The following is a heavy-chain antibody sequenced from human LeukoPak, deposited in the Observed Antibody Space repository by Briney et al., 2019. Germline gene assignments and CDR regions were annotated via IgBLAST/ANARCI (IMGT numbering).Heavy chain of an antibody. J-gene: IGHJ4*02. CDR2: ISNHDGNT. CDR3: TRGVALATVYYFDF. V-gene: IGHV1-18*04. D-gene: IGHD3-10*01. Sequence: ASVKVSCKTSGFTFSGYGIASVRQAPGHAPEWMGWISNHDGNTKYAQKFQDRITVTTETSTGTASMELRSLKPDDTGIYYCTRGVALATVYYFDFWGRGTQVTVAS. CDR1: GFTFSGYG.